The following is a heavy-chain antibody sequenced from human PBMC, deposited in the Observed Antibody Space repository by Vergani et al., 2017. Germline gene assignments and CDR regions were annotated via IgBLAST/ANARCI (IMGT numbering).Heavy chain of an antibody. CDR3: ARSRIYYGAGSPDY. CDR2: VSFRGDT. CDR1: GAFVNSYY. Sequence: QVKLQESGPGLVKPSETLSLTCTVSGAFVNSYYWSWIRQPPGKGLEWMGYVSFRGDTLYDPSVKGRMPISRNTSSNQFSLYLTSVTAADTAVYYCARSRIYYGAGSPDYWGQGTLVTVSS. D-gene: IGHD3-10*01. J-gene: IGHJ4*02. V-gene: IGHV4-59*02.